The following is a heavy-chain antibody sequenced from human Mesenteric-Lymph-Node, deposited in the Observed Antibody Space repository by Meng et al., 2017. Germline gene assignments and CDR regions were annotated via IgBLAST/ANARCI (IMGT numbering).Heavy chain of an antibody. CDR1: GFTFSSYW. CDR2: IKQDGSEK. V-gene: IGHV3-7*03. J-gene: IGHJ6*02. Sequence: GESLKISCAASGFTFSSYWMSWVRQAPGKGLEWVANIKQDGSEKYYVDSVKGRFTISRDNAKNTLYLQMNSLRAEDTAVYYCAKDGINYDILTGYLYYYYGMDVWGQGTTVTVSS. CDR3: AKDGINYDILTGYLYYYYGMDV. D-gene: IGHD3-9*01.